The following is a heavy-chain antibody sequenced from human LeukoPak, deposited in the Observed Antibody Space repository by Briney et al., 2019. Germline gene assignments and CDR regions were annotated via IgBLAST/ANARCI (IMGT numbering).Heavy chain of an antibody. Sequence: ASVKVSCKASAYTFTSSDINWGRQATGQGLEWMGWMNPNSGNTGYAQKFQGRVTMTRNTSISTAYMELSSLRSEDTAVYYCAREGTYYDFWSGYFQHWFDPWGQGTLVTVSS. CDR2: MNPNSGNT. V-gene: IGHV1-8*01. CDR3: AREGTYYDFWSGYFQHWFDP. CDR1: AYTFTSSD. J-gene: IGHJ5*02. D-gene: IGHD3-3*01.